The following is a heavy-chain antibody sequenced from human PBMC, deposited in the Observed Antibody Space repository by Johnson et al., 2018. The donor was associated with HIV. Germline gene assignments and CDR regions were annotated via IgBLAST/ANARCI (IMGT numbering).Heavy chain of an antibody. CDR2: ISYDGSNK. V-gene: IGHV3-30*19. CDR1: GFTFSSYG. CDR3: ASRQIWVTRGAFDI. J-gene: IGHJ3*02. Sequence: QVQLVESGGGVVQPGRSLRLSCAASGFTFSSYGMHWVRQAPGKGLEWVAVISYDGSNKYYADSVKGRFTISRDNSKNTLYLQVNSLRAEDTAVYYCASRQIWVTRGAFDIWGQGTMVTVSS. D-gene: IGHD3-16*01.